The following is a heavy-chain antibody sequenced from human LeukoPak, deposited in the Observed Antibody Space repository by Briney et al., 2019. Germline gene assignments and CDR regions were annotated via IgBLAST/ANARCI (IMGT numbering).Heavy chain of an antibody. CDR1: GYTFTGYY. CDR3: ARGEGIVVVPAAPPGY. CDR2: INPNSGGT. J-gene: IGHJ4*02. D-gene: IGHD2-2*01. Sequence: ASVKVSCKASGYTFTGYYMHWVRQAPGQGLEWMGWINPNSGGTNYAQKFQGRVTMTRDTSISTAYMELSRLRSDDTAVYYCARGEGIVVVPAAPPGYWGQGTLVTVSS. V-gene: IGHV1-2*02.